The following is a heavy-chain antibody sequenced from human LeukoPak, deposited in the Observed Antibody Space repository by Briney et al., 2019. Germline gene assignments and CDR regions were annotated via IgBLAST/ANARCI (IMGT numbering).Heavy chain of an antibody. CDR1: GYTFTSFG. V-gene: IGHV1-18*01. CDR3: AXVNSPYYNILTGYFY. CDR2: SSASNGNT. J-gene: IGHJ4*02. Sequence: GASVKVSCKASGYTFTSFGITWVRQAPGQGLEWVGWSSASNGNTKYAQKFQGRVAMTTDTSTSTAYMELSSLRSDDTAVYYCAXVNSPYYNILTGYFYWGQGTLVTVSS. D-gene: IGHD3-9*01.